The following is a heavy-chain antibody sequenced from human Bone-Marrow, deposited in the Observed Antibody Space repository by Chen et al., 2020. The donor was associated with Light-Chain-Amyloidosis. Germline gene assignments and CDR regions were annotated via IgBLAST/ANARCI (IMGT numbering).Heavy chain of an antibody. J-gene: IGHJ4*02. Sequence: EVQLEPSGPKVNKPGESLKISCTSYGYTFPNYWIGCVRQMPGKGLEWMGVIYPDDSDARYSPSFEGQVTISADKSITTAYLQWRSRKASDTAMYYCARRRDGYNFDYWGQGTLVTVSS. CDR3: ARRRDGYNFDY. V-gene: IGHV5-51*01. CDR2: IYPDDSDA. D-gene: IGHD5-12*01. CDR1: GYTFPNYW.